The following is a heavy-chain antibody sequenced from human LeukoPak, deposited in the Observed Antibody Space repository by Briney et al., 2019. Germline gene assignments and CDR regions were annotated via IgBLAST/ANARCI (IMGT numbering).Heavy chain of an antibody. Sequence: ASVKVSCKASGYTFTTLDINWVRQATGQGLEWMGWINPKSGNTGYARKFQGRVTITRDTSISTAYMELSSLRSEDTAVYYCAKAAEGIAAAGIDYWAREPWSPSPQ. D-gene: IGHD6-13*01. CDR2: INPKSGNT. CDR1: GYTFTTLD. CDR3: AKAAEGIAAAGIDY. V-gene: IGHV1-8*03. J-gene: IGHJ4*02.